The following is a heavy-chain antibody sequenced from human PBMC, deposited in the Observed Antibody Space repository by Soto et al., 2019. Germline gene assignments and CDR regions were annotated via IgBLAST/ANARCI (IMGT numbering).Heavy chain of an antibody. D-gene: IGHD2-2*01. V-gene: IGHV3-33*01. CDR3: ARGYCSSMNCPYAH. CDR2: IRYDGSDK. Sequence: PGGSLRLSCAASGFNFKSYGVHWDRQAPGKGLEWVAGIRYDGSDKYYADSVKGRLTISRDNSKNTLYLQINSLRDEDTAVYYCARGYCSSMNCPYAHWGQGTLVTVSS. J-gene: IGHJ4*02. CDR1: GFNFKSYG.